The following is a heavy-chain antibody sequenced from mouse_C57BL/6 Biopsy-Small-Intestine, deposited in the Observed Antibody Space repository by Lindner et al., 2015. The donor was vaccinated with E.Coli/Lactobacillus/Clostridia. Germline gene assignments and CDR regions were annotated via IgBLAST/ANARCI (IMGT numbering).Heavy chain of an antibody. Sequence: SVKVSCKASGYTFTNYFVHWVRQAPGRGLEWMGRIIPSGGDIHHVQKFQDRVTMTRDTSTSTVYMELSSPRSEDTAIYYCASEYTSSSADDAFDIWGQGTVVTVSS. CDR3: ASEYTSSSADDAFDI. V-gene: IGHV1S14*01. CDR2: IIPSGGDI. CDR1: GYTFTNYF. D-gene: IGHD3-1*01. J-gene: IGHJ3*01.